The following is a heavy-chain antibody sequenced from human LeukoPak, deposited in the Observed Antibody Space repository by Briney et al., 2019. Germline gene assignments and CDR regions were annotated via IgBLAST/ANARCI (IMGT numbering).Heavy chain of an antibody. CDR1: GFAFSNYY. J-gene: IGHJ3*02. CDR2: ISGSGDTK. CDR3: ARGMYYHDSSGYSI. D-gene: IGHD3-22*01. V-gene: IGHV3-11*01. Sequence: GGSLRLSCAASGFAFSNYYMSWIRQAPGKGLGWVPYISGSGDTKYYVHSVKGRFTISRDNAKNSLYLQMNSLRAEDTAVYYCARGMYYHDSSGYSIWRQGTMVTVSS.